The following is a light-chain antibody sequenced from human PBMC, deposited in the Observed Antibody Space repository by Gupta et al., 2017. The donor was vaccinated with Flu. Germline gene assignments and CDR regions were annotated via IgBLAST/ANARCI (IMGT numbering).Light chain of an antibody. CDR3: HQEHSRPWT. CDR1: QSVLDSSTNKKY. V-gene: IGKV4-1*01. CDR2: WAS. J-gene: IGKJ1*01. Sequence: DIVMTQSPDSLAVSLGERATINCKSSQSVLDSSTNKKYLTWYQQKPGQPPKLLIYWASTRDYGVPDRFSGSGSGTEFTLTISSRQAEDVAVYYCHQEHSRPWTFGQGTKVEIK.